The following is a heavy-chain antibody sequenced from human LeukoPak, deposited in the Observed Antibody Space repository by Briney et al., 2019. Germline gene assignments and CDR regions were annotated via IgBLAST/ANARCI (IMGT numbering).Heavy chain of an antibody. J-gene: IGHJ6*03. CDR1: GYTFTSYG. V-gene: IGHV1-18*01. CDR2: ISAYNGNT. Sequence: GASVKVSCKASGYTFTSYGISWVRQAPGQGLEWMGWISAYNGNTNYAQKLQGRVTMTTDTSTSTAYMELRSLRSDDTAVYYCARGVRFLEWLLSDYYYYMDVWGKGTTVTVSS. CDR3: ARGVRFLEWLLSDYYYYMDV. D-gene: IGHD3-3*01.